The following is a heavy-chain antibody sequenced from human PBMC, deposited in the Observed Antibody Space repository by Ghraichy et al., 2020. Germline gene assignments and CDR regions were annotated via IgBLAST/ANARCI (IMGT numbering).Heavy chain of an antibody. J-gene: IGHJ4*02. CDR1: GFTFSSYW. V-gene: IGHV3-74*01. Sequence: GGSLRLSCAASGFTFSSYWMHWVRQAPGKGLVWVSRINSDGSSTSYADSVKGRFTISRDNAKNTLYLQMNSLRAEDTAVYYCVSEMATITGSWKQDYWGQGTLVTVSS. D-gene: IGHD5-24*01. CDR3: VSEMATITGSWKQDY. CDR2: INSDGSST.